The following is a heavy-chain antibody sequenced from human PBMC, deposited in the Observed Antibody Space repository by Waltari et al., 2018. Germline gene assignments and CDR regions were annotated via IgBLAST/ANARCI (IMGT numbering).Heavy chain of an antibody. D-gene: IGHD2-2*01. CDR1: GFAFSTYA. CDR2: IWHDGNNK. Sequence: QVQLAESGGGVVQPGRSLSLSCAASGFAFSTYAMPWVRQAPGKGMEWVADIWHDGNNKYYSDSVKGRFTISRDNSKNTLYLQMNSLRAEDTAVYYCAREGKPSAISYWGQGTLVAVSS. V-gene: IGHV3-33*01. CDR3: AREGKPSAISY. J-gene: IGHJ4*02.